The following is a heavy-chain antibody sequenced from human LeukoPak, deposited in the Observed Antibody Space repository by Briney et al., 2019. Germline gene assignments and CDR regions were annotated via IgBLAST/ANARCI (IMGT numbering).Heavy chain of an antibody. CDR3: AKDRRRDDVLTGSFSD. CDR2: ISGSGDST. V-gene: IGHV3-23*01. D-gene: IGHD3-9*01. CDR1: GLTFSSYA. J-gene: IGHJ4*02. Sequence: HAGGSLRLSCAASGLTFSSYAMSWVRQAPAKGLQWVSVISGSGDSTYYADCVKGRFTISRDNSKNTLYLQMNSLRAEDTAVYNCAKDRRRDDVLTGSFSDWGQGTLVTVSS.